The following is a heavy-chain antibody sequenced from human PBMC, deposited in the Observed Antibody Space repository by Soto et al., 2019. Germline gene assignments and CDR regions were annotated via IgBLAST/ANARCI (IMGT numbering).Heavy chain of an antibody. CDR1: GGSFRGYY. Sequence: PSETLSLTCAVYGGSFRGYYGGWIRQPPGKGLEWIGEINHSGSTNYNPSLKSRVTISVDTSKNQFSLKLSSVTAAETAVYYCARGGADDAFYIWGQGTMVTVS. J-gene: IGHJ3*02. D-gene: IGHD3-10*01. CDR3: ARGGADDAFYI. V-gene: IGHV4-34*01. CDR2: INHSGST.